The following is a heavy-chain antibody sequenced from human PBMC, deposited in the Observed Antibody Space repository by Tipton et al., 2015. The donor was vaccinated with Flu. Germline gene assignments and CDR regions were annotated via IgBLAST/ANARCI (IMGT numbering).Heavy chain of an antibody. CDR1: GFTFSSYA. CDR3: AKVYCSGGSCYRPILPFDY. Sequence: SLRLSCAASGFTFSSYAMSWVRQAPGKGLEWVSAISGSGGSTYYADSVKGRFTISRDNSKNTLYLQMNSLRAEDTAVYYCAKVYCSGGSCYRPILPFDYWGQGTLVTVSS. V-gene: IGHV3-23*01. D-gene: IGHD2-15*01. CDR2: ISGSGGST. J-gene: IGHJ4*02.